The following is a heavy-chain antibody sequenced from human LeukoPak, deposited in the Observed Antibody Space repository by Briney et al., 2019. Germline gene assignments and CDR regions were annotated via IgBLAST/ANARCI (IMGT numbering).Heavy chain of an antibody. Sequence: SETLSLTCTVSGGSISSSSYYWGWIRQPPGKGLEWIGSIYYSGCTYYNPSLKSRVTISVDTSKNQFSLKLSSVTAADTAVYYCARTPWLELRCPFDPWGQGTLVTVSS. CDR1: GGSISSSSYY. CDR3: ARTPWLELRCPFDP. J-gene: IGHJ5*02. CDR2: IYYSGCT. D-gene: IGHD1-7*01. V-gene: IGHV4-39*07.